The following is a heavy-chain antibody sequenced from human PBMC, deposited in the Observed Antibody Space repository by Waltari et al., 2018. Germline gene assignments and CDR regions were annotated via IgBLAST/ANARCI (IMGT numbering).Heavy chain of an antibody. CDR2: IYSGGST. V-gene: IGHV3-23*03. CDR1: GFTFSSYA. Sequence: EVQLLESGGGLVQPGGSLSLSCAASGFTFSSYAMSWVRHAPGKGLEWVSVIYSGGSTYYADSVKGRFTISRDNSKNTLYLQMNSLRAEDTAVYYCAKEKAVALWGQGTLVTVSS. J-gene: IGHJ4*02. D-gene: IGHD6-19*01. CDR3: AKEKAVAL.